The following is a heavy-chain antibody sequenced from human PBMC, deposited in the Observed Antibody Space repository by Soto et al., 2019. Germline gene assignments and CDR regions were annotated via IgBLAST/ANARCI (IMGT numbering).Heavy chain of an antibody. J-gene: IGHJ6*02. CDR1: GGSFSGYY. D-gene: IGHD3-3*01. V-gene: IGHV4-34*01. Sequence: SETLSLTCAVYGGSFSGYYWSWIRQPPGKGLEWIGEINHSGSTNYNPSLKSRVTISVDTSKNQFSLKLSSVTAADTAVYYCARGIRGVWSSQNYYGMDVWGQGTTVTVSS. CDR3: ARGIRGVWSSQNYYGMDV. CDR2: INHSGST.